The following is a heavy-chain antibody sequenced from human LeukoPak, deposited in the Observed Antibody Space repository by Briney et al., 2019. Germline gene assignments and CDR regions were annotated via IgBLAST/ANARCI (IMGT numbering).Heavy chain of an antibody. CDR3: ARDHSSSSEDY. V-gene: IGHV4-38-2*02. CDR1: GYSISSGYY. D-gene: IGHD6-13*01. Sequence: PSETLSLTYTVSGYSISSGYYWAWIRQPPGKGLEWIGSIFHTGSTYHNPSLKSRVTISVDTSKNQFSLKLNSVTAADTAVYYCARDHSSSSEDYWGQGTLVTVSS. CDR2: IFHTGST. J-gene: IGHJ4*02.